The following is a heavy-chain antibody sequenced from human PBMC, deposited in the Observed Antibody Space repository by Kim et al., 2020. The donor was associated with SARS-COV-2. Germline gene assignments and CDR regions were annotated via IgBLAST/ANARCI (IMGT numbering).Heavy chain of an antibody. V-gene: IGHV1-69*04. CDR2: IIPILGIA. CDR3: ASGGPDCSSVSCCLYYGMDF. CDR1: GCTFSSYA. D-gene: IGHD2-2*01. Sequence: SVKVSCKASGCTFSSYAISWVRQAPGQGLEWMGRIIPILGIANYAQKFQGRVTMTADKSTSTAYMELSSLRSEDTAVYYCASGGPDCSSVSCCLYYGMDFWGEGTTVTVSS. J-gene: IGHJ6*04.